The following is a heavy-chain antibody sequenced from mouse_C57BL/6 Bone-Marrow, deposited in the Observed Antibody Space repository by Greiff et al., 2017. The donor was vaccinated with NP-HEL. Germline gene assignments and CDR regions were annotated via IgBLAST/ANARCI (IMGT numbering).Heavy chain of an antibody. CDR3: ARCSGYYSWFAY. CDR1: GYTFTDYY. D-gene: IGHD2-3*01. Sequence: VQLKESGPVLVKPGASVKMSCKASGYTFTDYYMNWVKQSHGKSLEWIGVINPYNGGTSYNQKFKGKATLTVDKSSSTAYMELNSLTSEDSAVYYCARCSGYYSWFAYWGQGTLVTVSA. V-gene: IGHV1-19*01. CDR2: INPYNGGT. J-gene: IGHJ3*01.